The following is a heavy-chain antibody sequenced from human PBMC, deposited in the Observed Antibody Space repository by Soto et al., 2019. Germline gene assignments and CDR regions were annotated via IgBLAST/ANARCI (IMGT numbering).Heavy chain of an antibody. D-gene: IGHD6-13*01. J-gene: IGHJ4*02. CDR3: ARGRYSSSWYQPYFDY. V-gene: IGHV4-30-2*01. Sequence: SETLSLTCAVSGGSISSGGYSWSWIRQPPGKGLEWIGYIYHSGSTYYNPSLKSRVTISVDRSKNQFSLKLSSVTAADTAVYYCARGRYSSSWYQPYFDYWGQGTLVTVSS. CDR2: IYHSGST. CDR1: GGSISSGGYS.